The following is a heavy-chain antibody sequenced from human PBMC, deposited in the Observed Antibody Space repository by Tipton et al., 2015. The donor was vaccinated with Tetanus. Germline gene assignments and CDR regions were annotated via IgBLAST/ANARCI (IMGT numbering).Heavy chain of an antibody. Sequence: LRLSCTVSGHSIGSGGYHWSWIRQHPGKGLEWIGKIYYDGSTDYNPSLKSRVTMSVDTSKNQFSLHLTSVTAADTAVYYCARGWGSSWYYFDNWGQGTLVTVSS. J-gene: IGHJ4*02. CDR3: ARGWGSSWYYFDN. V-gene: IGHV4-31*02. D-gene: IGHD6-13*01. CDR1: GHSIGSGGYH. CDR2: IYYDGST.